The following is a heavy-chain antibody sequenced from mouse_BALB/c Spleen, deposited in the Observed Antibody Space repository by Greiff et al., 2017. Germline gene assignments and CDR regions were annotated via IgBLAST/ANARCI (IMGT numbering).Heavy chain of an antibody. J-gene: IGHJ2*01. V-gene: IGHV1S56*01. CDR3: ARDRAGFDY. CDR2: IYPGNVNT. D-gene: IGHD3-3*01. CDR1: GYTFTSYY. Sequence: VQVVESGPELVKPGASVRISCKASGYTFTSYYIHWVKQRPGQGLEWIGWIYPGNVNTKYNEKFKGKATLTADKSSSTAYMQLSSLTSEDSAVYFCARDRAGFDYWGQGTTLTVSS.